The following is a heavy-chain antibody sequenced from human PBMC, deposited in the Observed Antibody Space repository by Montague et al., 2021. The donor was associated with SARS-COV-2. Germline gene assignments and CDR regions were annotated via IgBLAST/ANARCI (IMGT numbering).Heavy chain of an antibody. CDR1: GSSVRSDYY. CDR3: ARYSPLGFESPDTFDI. D-gene: IGHD3-9*01. CDR2: SSHKGIT. V-gene: IGHV4-38-2*02. J-gene: IGHJ3*02. Sequence: SETLSLTCTVSGSSVRSDYYWAWIRQSPGKGLEWIGSSSHKGITDYNPSLRSRVTLSVDTSKYQISLKLTSVAAADTAVYYCARYSPLGFESPDTFDIWGRGTMVTVSS.